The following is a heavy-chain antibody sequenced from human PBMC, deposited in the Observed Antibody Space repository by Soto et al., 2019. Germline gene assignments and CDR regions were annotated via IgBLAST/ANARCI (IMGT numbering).Heavy chain of an antibody. CDR1: GITFSGYA. CDR3: ARDHF. J-gene: IGHJ4*02. CDR2: ISYNRSNK. Sequence: GGSLRLSCAASGITFSGYAMHWVRQAPGKGLEWVALISYNRSNKYYADSVKGRFTISRDNAKNTLYLQMNSLRAEDTAVYYCARDHFWGQGTLVIVAS. V-gene: IGHV3-30-3*01.